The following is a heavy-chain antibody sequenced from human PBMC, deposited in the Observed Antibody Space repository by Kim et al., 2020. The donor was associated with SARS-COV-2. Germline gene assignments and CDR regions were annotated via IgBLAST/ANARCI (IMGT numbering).Heavy chain of an antibody. D-gene: IGHD3-22*01. J-gene: IGHJ4*02. V-gene: IGHV3-33*01. CDR3: ARDQEYYDSSGYCY. CDR1: GFTFSSYG. CDR2: IWYDGSNK. Sequence: GGSLRLSCAASGFTFSSYGMHWVRQAPGKGLEWVAVIWYDGSNKYYADSVKGRFTISRDNSKNTLYLQMNSLRAEDTAVYYCARDQEYYDSSGYCYWGQGTLVTVSS.